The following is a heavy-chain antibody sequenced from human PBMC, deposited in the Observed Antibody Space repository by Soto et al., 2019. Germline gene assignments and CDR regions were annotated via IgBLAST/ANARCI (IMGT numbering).Heavy chain of an antibody. Sequence: QVHLVQSGAEVKKPGASVKVSCQGSGYAFTTYGITWVRQAPGQGLEWMGWISAHNGNTNYAQKLQGRVTVTRDTSTSTAYMELRSLSYADTAVYYCAGGRYGDYWGQGALVTVSS. CDR2: ISAHNGNT. D-gene: IGHD1-1*01. V-gene: IGHV1-18*01. CDR3: AGGRYGDY. CDR1: GYAFTTYG. J-gene: IGHJ4*02.